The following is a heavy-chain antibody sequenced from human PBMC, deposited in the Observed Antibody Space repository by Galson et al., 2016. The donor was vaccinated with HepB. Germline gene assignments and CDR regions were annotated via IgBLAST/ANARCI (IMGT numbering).Heavy chain of an antibody. CDR2: IKQDGSEK. Sequence: SLRLSCAASGFTFSSYWMNWVRQAPGKGLEWVANIKQDGSEKYYVDSVKGRFTISRDNAKNSLYLQMNSLRAEDRAVYYCARHHGSGSYWDYFDYWGQGTLVTVSS. V-gene: IGHV3-7*03. J-gene: IGHJ4*02. CDR1: GFTFSSYW. CDR3: ARHHGSGSYWDYFDY. D-gene: IGHD3-10*01.